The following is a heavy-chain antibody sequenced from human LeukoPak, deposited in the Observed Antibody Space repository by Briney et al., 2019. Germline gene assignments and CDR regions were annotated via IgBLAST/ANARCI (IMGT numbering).Heavy chain of an antibody. CDR2: ISYDGSNK. Sequence: GGSLRLSCAVSGFTSSSYGMHWVRHAPGGGVEGVVDISYDGSNKYYTDSVKGRFTIPRNNSKTTLSLHMNSLRAEETAVYYCAKGVYCSGSYLLEGFDYWGQGTLVTVSS. D-gene: IGHD3-10*01. CDR3: AKGVYCSGSYLLEGFDY. V-gene: IGHV3-30*18. CDR1: GFTSSSYG. J-gene: IGHJ4*02.